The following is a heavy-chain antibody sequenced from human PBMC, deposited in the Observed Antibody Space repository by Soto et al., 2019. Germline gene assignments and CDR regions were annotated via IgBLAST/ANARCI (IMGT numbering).Heavy chain of an antibody. CDR1: GFTFNSYA. V-gene: IGHV3-30-3*01. J-gene: IGHJ4*02. CDR3: ARDLSSYGNFDY. D-gene: IGHD5-18*01. Sequence: PGGSLRLSCAASGFTFNSYAMHWVRQAPGKGLEWVAVISYDGSNKYYADSVKGRFTISRDNSKNTLYLQMNSLRAEDTAVYYCARDLSSYGNFDYWGQGTLVTVSS. CDR2: ISYDGSNK.